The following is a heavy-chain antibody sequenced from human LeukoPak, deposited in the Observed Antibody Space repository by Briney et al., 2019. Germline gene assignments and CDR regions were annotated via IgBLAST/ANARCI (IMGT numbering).Heavy chain of an antibody. Sequence: GGSLRLSCAASGFTFSSDGMHWVRQAPDKGLEWVAFISYDGSNKFYGDSVKGRFTISRDNSKNTLYLQMNSLRTEDTAVYYCAKDLFYYDKGGFDYWGQGTLVTVSS. V-gene: IGHV3-30*18. CDR3: AKDLFYYDKGGFDY. J-gene: IGHJ4*02. D-gene: IGHD3-22*01. CDR1: GFTFSSDG. CDR2: ISYDGSNK.